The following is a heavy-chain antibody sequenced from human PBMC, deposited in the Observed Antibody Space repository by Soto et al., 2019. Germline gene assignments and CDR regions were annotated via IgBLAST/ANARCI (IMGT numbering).Heavy chain of an antibody. D-gene: IGHD6-19*01. CDR2: IISGGNT. CDR1: GFTFSNSA. CDR3: AKAFYSSDRGEVFDY. Sequence: EVHLLESGGGLVQPGGSLRLSCAASGFTFSNSAMSWVRQAPGKGLEWVSTIISGGNTYYADSVKGRFTIPRDNSKNTRYLQMNSLRAEETAVYYCAKAFYSSDRGEVFDYWGQGTLVTVSS. J-gene: IGHJ4*02. V-gene: IGHV3-23*01.